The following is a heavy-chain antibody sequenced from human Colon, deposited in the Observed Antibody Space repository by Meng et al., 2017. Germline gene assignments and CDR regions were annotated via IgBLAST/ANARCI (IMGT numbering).Heavy chain of an antibody. CDR3: ARYYSRGWRDFDY. J-gene: IGHJ4*02. CDR2: IKHDGSEK. Sequence: GESLKISCAASGFTFSSYWMSWVRQAPGKGLEWVANIKHDGSEKYYVDSVKGRFTFSRDNAKNSLYLQMNSLRAEDTAVYYCARYYSRGWRDFDYWGQGTLVTVSS. D-gene: IGHD6-19*01. V-gene: IGHV3-7*01. CDR1: GFTFSSYW.